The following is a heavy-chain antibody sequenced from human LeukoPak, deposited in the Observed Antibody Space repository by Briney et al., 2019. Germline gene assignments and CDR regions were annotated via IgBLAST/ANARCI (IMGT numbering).Heavy chain of an antibody. J-gene: IGHJ6*03. CDR3: AKPGTDSSFDYYYYMDV. V-gene: IGHV3-23*01. D-gene: IGHD1-7*01. CDR1: RFTFSSYG. Sequence: PGGSLRLSCAASRFTFSSYGMSWVRQAPGKGLEWVSAISGSGYSTYYADSVKGRFTISRDNSKNTLYLQMNSLRAEDTAVYYCAKPGTDSSFDYYYYMDVWGKGTTVIVSS. CDR2: ISGSGYST.